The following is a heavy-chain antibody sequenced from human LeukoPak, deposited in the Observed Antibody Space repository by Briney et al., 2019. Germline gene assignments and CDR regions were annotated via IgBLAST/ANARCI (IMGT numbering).Heavy chain of an antibody. V-gene: IGHV3-9*01. J-gene: IGHJ4*02. D-gene: IGHD4-17*01. CDR3: AGASGAYGDYNY. Sequence: GGPLRLSCAASGFTFDDYAMHWVRQAPGKGREWVSGISWNSGSIGYADSVKGRFTISRDNAKNSLYLQMNSLRAEDTAVYYCAGASGAYGDYNYWGQGTLVTVSS. CDR2: ISWNSGSI. CDR1: GFTFDDYA.